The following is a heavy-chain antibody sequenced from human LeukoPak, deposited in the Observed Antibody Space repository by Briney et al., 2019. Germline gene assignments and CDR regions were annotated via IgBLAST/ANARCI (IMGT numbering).Heavy chain of an antibody. CDR2: ISYDGSNK. V-gene: IGHV3-30*04. D-gene: IGHD3-3*01. Sequence: PGGSLRLSCAASGFTFSSYAMHWVRQAPGKGLEWVAVISYDGSNKYYADSVKGRFTISRDNSKNTLYLQMNSLRAEDTAVYYCAKDVGVVPVFDYWGQGTLVTVSS. CDR3: AKDVGVVPVFDY. CDR1: GFTFSSYA. J-gene: IGHJ4*02.